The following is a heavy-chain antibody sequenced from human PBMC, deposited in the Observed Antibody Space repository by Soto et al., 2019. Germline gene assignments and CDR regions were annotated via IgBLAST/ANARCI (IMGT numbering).Heavy chain of an antibody. CDR2: IYYSGST. CDR1: GGSISSYY. CDR3: ARGGYSGYDSSYYYGIDV. Sequence: PSETLSLTCTVSGGSISSYYWSWIRQPPGKGLEWIGYIYYSGSTNYNPSLKSRVTISVDTSKNQFSLKLGSVTAADTAVYYCARGGYSGYDSSYYYGIDVWGQGTTVTVSS. D-gene: IGHD5-12*01. J-gene: IGHJ6*02. V-gene: IGHV4-59*01.